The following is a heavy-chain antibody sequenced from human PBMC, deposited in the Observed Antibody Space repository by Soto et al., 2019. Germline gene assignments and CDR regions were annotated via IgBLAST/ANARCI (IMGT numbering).Heavy chain of an antibody. CDR2: ISSSSSYI. Sequence: GGSLRLSCAASGFTFSSYSMNWDRQAPGKGLEGVSSISSSSSYIYYADSVKGRCTISRDKAKNSLYLQMNSLRAEDTAVYYCARGGDYYGSGSYYRYYYYYYGMDVWGQGPTVTVSS. D-gene: IGHD3-10*01. CDR3: ARGGDYYGSGSYYRYYYYYYGMDV. J-gene: IGHJ6*02. CDR1: GFTFSSYS. V-gene: IGHV3-21*01.